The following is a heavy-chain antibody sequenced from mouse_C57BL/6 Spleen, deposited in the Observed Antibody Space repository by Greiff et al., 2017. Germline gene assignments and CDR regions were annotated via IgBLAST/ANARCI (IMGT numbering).Heavy chain of an antibody. V-gene: IGHV2-2*01. CDR2: IWSGGST. Sequence: QVQLQQSGPGLVQPSQSLSITCTVSGFSLTSYGVHWVRQSPGKGLEWLGVIWSGGSTDYNAAFISRLSISKDNSKSQVFFKMNSLQADDTAIYYCARNWSPYAMGYWGQGTSVTVSS. CDR1: GFSLTSYG. J-gene: IGHJ4*01. CDR3: ARNWSPYAMGY.